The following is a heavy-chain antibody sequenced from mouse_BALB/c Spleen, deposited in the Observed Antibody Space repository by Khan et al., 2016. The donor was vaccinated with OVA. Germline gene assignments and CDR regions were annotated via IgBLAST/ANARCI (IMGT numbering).Heavy chain of an antibody. Sequence: EVELVESGGDIVKPGGSLKLSCAASGFTFSTYGMSWVRQTPDKRLEWVATVSTGGHYTYYSDTVKGRFTISRDNAKNTLYLQMSSLRSEHTAMFYCTRLAYYYDSEGFAYWGQGTLVTVSA. CDR3: TRLAYYYDSEGFAY. J-gene: IGHJ3*01. D-gene: IGHD1-1*01. CDR1: GFTFSTYG. V-gene: IGHV5-6*01. CDR2: VSTGGHYT.